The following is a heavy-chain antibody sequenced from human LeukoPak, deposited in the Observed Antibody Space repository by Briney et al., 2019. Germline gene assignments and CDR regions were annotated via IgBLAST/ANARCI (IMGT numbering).Heavy chain of an antibody. CDR2: LIGSGSTA. CDR1: GFTFSSHD. CDR3: ARVHCGSASCSRVEY. Sequence: GGSLRLSCVGSGFTFSSHDMGWVRRAPGKGLEWVSALIGSGSTAFHADSVKGRFTISRDNSKSTLYLQMDSLRAEDTAVYYCARVHCGSASCSRVEYWGQGTLVIVSS. D-gene: IGHD2-2*01. V-gene: IGHV3-23*01. J-gene: IGHJ4*02.